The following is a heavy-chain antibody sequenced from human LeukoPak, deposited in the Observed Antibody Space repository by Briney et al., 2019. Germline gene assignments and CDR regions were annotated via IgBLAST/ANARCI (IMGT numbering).Heavy chain of an antibody. CDR1: GGTFSSYT. V-gene: IGHV1-69*06. J-gene: IGHJ4*02. Sequence: GASVKVSCKASGGTFSSYTISWVRQAPGQGLEWLGAIIPIFVTPNYAQNFQGRITITADKSTSTAYMELSSLRSEDTAVYYCARVGGDCYGSGSYPYYFDYWGQGTLVTVSS. D-gene: IGHD3-10*01. CDR2: IIPIFVTP. CDR3: ARVGGDCYGSGSYPYYFDY.